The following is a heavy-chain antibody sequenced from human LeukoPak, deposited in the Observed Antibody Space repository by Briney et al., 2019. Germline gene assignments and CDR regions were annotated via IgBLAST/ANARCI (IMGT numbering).Heavy chain of an antibody. CDR2: IKQDGSEK. CDR1: GFTFSSYW. V-gene: IGHV3-7*01. J-gene: IGHJ5*02. CDR3: AKTNYGSGSRMIS. D-gene: IGHD3-10*01. Sequence: GGSLRLSCAASGFTFSSYWMSWVRQAPGKGLEWVANIKQDGSEKYYVDSVKGRFTISRDNAKNSLYLQMNSLRAEDTAVYYCAKTNYGSGSRMISWGQGTLVTGSS.